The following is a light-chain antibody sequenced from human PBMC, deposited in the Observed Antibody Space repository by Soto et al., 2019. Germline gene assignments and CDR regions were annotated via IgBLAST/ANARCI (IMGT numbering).Light chain of an antibody. CDR2: DDN. V-gene: IGLV1-40*01. CDR3: QSYDSSLSGSV. J-gene: IGLJ2*01. Sequence: QSVLTQPPSASGTPGQRVTISCSGSSSNIGSNFVYWYLQLPGTAPKLLIYDDNNRPSGVPDRFSGSKSGTSASLAITGLQAEDEADYYCQSYDSSLSGSVFGGGTKLTVL. CDR1: SSNIGSNF.